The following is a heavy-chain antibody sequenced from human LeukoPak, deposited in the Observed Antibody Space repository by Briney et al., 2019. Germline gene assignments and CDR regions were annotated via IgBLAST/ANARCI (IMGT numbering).Heavy chain of an antibody. CDR2: ISSSSSYI. CDR3: ARDAAVTMIVVVTYPDY. V-gene: IGHV3-21*01. D-gene: IGHD3-22*01. CDR1: GGTFSSYS. Sequence: SCKASGGTFSSYSMNWVRQAPGKGLEWVSSISSSSSYIYYADSVKGRFTISRDNAKNSLYLQMNSLRAEDTAVYYCARDAAVTMIVVVTYPDYWGQGTLVTVSS. J-gene: IGHJ4*02.